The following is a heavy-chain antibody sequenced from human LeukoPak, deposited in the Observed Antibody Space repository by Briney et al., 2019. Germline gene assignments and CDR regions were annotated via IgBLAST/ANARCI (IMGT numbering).Heavy chain of an antibody. V-gene: IGHV4-4*02. Sequence: SETLSLTCAISGGPISSSHWWNWVRQPPGKGLEWIGSIYHSGSTYYNPSLKSRVTISVDTSKNQFSLKLSSVTAADTAVYYCARDTIYSSSSGTEGVIDYWGQGTLVTVSS. CDR1: GGPISSSHW. CDR2: IYHSGST. CDR3: ARDTIYSSSSGTEGVIDY. J-gene: IGHJ4*02. D-gene: IGHD6-6*01.